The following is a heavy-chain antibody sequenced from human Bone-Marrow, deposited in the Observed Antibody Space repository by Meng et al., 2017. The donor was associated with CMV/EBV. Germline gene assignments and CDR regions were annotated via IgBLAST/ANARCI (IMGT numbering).Heavy chain of an antibody. V-gene: IGHV4-34*01. CDR3: ARGPRITIFGVVNPWFDP. D-gene: IGHD3-3*01. CDR1: GWSFSGYY. CDR2: INHSGST. J-gene: IGHJ5*02. Sequence: SETLSLTCAVYGWSFSGYYWSWICQPPGKGLEWIGEINHSGSTNYNPSLKSRVTISVDTSKNQFSLKLSSVTAADTAVYYCARGPRITIFGVVNPWFDPWGQGTLVTVSS.